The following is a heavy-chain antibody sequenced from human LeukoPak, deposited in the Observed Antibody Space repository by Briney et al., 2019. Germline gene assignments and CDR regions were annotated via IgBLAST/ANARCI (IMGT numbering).Heavy chain of an antibody. D-gene: IGHD3-10*01. CDR2: ISAYNGNI. J-gene: IGHJ4*02. V-gene: IGHV1-18*01. CDR3: AREHGSGSYYNPVGFDY. Sequence: ASVKVSCTASGYTFSSYGVSWVRQAPGQGLEWMGWISAYNGNINYIQKFQGRVTMTTDTSTSTAYMELRSLRSDDTAVYYCAREHGSGSYYNPVGFDYWGQGTLVTVPS. CDR1: GYTFSSYG.